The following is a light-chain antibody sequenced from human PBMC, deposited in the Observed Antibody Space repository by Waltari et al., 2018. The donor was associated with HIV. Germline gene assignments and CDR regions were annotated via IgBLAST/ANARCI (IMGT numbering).Light chain of an antibody. V-gene: IGLV1-40*01. CDR3: QSYDTSLSAYV. CDR1: SSNIGAGYA. J-gene: IGLJ1*01. CDR2: GNT. Sequence: QSVLAQPPSVSGAPGQRVTISCTGRSSNIGAGYAVHWYQQLPGTAPKFLIYGNTNRPSGVPDRFSGSKSGSSASLAITGLQAEDEADYYCQSYDTSLSAYVFGTGTKVTVL.